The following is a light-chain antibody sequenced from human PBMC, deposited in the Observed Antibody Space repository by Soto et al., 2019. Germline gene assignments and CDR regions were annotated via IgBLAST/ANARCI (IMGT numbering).Light chain of an antibody. CDR2: KTS. V-gene: IGKV2-30*01. CDR1: QSLVYSDGDTY. Sequence: DIVMTQSPLSLPVTLGQPASISCRSSQSLVYSDGDTYLNWFHQRPGQSPRRLIYKTSNRDSGVADSFRGSGSGTDFTLEISRVEAEDVGIYYCMLGTHWPPMFTFGQGTKLEIK. J-gene: IGKJ2*01. CDR3: MLGTHWPPMFT.